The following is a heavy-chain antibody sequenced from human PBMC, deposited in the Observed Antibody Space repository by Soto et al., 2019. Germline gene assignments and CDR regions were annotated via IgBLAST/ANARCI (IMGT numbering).Heavy chain of an antibody. CDR2: INPKSGVT. CDR3: ARGDVNWFDP. Sequence: GASVKVSCKXSGYSFIGYYMHWVRQAPGQGLEWMGWINPKSGVTNYAQKFQGRVTMTRGTSITTAYMELSSLRSDDTAVYYCARGDVNWFDPWGQGTLVTVSS. J-gene: IGHJ5*02. CDR1: GYSFIGYY. V-gene: IGHV1-2*02. D-gene: IGHD2-21*02.